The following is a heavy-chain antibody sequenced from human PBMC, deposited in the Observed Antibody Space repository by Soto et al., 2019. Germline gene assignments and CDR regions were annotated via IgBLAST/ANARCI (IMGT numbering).Heavy chain of an antibody. CDR1: GYTFTNYW. Sequence: GESLKISCKGSGYTFTNYWIGWVRQMPGKGPEWMGIIYPGDSDTKYNPSFQGQVTISADKSITTTYLQWSSLKASDTAIYYCAASIFYYGMDGWGQGTTVTVSS. J-gene: IGHJ6*02. V-gene: IGHV5-51*01. CDR2: IYPGDSDT. CDR3: AASIFYYGMDG.